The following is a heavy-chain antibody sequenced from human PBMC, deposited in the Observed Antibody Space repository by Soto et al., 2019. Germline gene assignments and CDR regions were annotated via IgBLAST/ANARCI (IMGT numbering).Heavy chain of an antibody. CDR1: GHSITSHF. CDR2: IDPTGGFT. V-gene: IGHV1-8*02. Sequence: ASVKVSCKTSGHSITSHFMHWVLKDNEQGLEWMGWIDPTGGFTGYAQRFQGRVTMTGDTSITTAYMELSSLRSEDTAVYYCVRGRVMITFGVVIVIDYRGQGSPVTVSS. CDR3: VRGRVMITFGVVIVIDY. D-gene: IGHD3-16*02. J-gene: IGHJ4*02.